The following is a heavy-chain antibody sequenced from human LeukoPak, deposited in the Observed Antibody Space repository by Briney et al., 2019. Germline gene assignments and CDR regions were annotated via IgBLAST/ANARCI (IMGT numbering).Heavy chain of an antibody. CDR1: GFTFSSYW. J-gene: IGHJ6*03. Sequence: PGGSLRLSCAASGFTFSSYWMDWVRQAPGKGLEWVAFIRYDGSNKYYADSVKGRFTISRDNSKNTMYLQMNSLRAEDTAVYYCAKDSSAGSGSYYYYYMDVWGKGTTVTISS. CDR3: AKDSSAGSGSYYYYYMDV. CDR2: IRYDGSNK. D-gene: IGHD3-10*01. V-gene: IGHV3-30*02.